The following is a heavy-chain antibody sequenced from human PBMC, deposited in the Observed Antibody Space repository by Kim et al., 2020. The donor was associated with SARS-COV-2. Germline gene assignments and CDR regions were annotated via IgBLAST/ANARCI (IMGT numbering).Heavy chain of an antibody. V-gene: IGHV4-34*01. D-gene: IGHD3-3*01. Sequence: SETLSLTCAVYGGSFSGYYWSWIRQPPGKGLEWIGEINHSGSTNYNPSLKSRVTISVDTSKNQFSLKLSSVTAADTAVYYCARGVLRFLEWFPQRGYYYYMDVWGKGTTVTVSS. CDR2: INHSGST. J-gene: IGHJ6*03. CDR1: GGSFSGYY. CDR3: ARGVLRFLEWFPQRGYYYYMDV.